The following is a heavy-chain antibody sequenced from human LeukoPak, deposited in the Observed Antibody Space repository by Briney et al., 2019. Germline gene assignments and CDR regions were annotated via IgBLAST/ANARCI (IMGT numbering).Heavy chain of an antibody. CDR3: AKDHKATTYYFDY. D-gene: IGHD5-24*01. CDR1: GFPFSSHG. CDR2: IRYDGSNK. Sequence: GGSLRLSCAASGFPFSSHGMSWVRQAPGKGLEWVAFIRYDGSNKYYADSVKGRFTISRDNSKNTLYLQMNSLRAEDTAVYYCAKDHKATTYYFDYWGQGALVTVSS. J-gene: IGHJ4*02. V-gene: IGHV3-30*02.